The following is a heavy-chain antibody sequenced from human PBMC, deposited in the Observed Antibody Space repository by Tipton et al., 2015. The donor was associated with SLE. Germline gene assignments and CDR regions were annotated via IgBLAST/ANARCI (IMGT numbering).Heavy chain of an antibody. CDR2: IKQDGSET. Sequence: GSLRLSCTASGFTLSSYWMTWVRQAPGKGLEWVANIKQDGSETYYVDSVRGRFTISRDNARKSLYLQMSSLRAEDTAVYYCARDPGGGCDYWGQGTLVIVSS. D-gene: IGHD3-16*01. J-gene: IGHJ4*02. CDR3: ARDPGGGCDY. CDR1: GFTLSSYW. V-gene: IGHV3-7*01.